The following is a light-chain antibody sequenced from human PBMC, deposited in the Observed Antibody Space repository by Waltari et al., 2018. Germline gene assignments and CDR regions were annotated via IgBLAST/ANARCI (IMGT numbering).Light chain of an antibody. J-gene: IGLJ2*01. CDR2: KDT. V-gene: IGLV3-25*03. CDR1: VLTKEY. Sequence: SYGLTQPPSVSVSPGQTARINCSGDVLTKEYGYWYQQQPGRAPVVVIFKDTERPPGIPERFSGSGSGTTVTLTITGVQAEDEADYYCQSTDTIGTTVVFGGGTRLIAL. CDR3: QSTDTIGTTVV.